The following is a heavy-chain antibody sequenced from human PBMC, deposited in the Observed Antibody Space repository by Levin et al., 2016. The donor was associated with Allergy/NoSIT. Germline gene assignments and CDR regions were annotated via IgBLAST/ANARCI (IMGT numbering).Heavy chain of an antibody. J-gene: IGHJ6*02. Sequence: VRQAPGKGLEWIGEIYHTGNTNYSPSLESRVTISVDKSKNQFSLKLNSVTAADTAVYYCARLSITDRHHVESQSTLYYYYGMDVWGQGTTVTVSS. V-gene: IGHV4-4*02. D-gene: IGHD3-16*01. CDR2: IYHTGNT. CDR3: ARLSITDRHHVESQSTLYYYYGMDV.